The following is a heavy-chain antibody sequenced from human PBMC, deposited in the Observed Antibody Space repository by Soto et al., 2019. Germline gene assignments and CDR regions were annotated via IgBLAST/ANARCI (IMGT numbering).Heavy chain of an antibody. CDR2: INPNSGGT. CDR1: GYTFTGYY. D-gene: IGHD3-22*01. J-gene: IGHJ4*02. V-gene: IGHV1-2*02. Sequence: ASVKVSCKASGYTFTGYYMHWVRQAPGQGLEWMGWINPNSGGTNYAQKFQGRVTMTRDTSISTAYMELSRLRSDDTAVYYCARDLEYYYDSSGHGSDYWGQGTLVTVSS. CDR3: ARDLEYYYDSSGHGSDY.